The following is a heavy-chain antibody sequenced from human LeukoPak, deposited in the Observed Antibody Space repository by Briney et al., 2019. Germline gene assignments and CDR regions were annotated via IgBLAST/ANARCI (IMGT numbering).Heavy chain of an antibody. Sequence: GGSLRRYCAASGFTLSIYWMLWVRQAPGNGPVWVSRINIDGSSTTYADSVKGRFTISRDNAKNTLYLQMNSLRAEDTAVYYCARGSKYFFDNWGQGTLVTVSS. CDR2: INIDGSST. CDR3: ARGSKYFFDN. J-gene: IGHJ4*02. CDR1: GFTLSIYW. V-gene: IGHV3-74*01. D-gene: IGHD2-2*01.